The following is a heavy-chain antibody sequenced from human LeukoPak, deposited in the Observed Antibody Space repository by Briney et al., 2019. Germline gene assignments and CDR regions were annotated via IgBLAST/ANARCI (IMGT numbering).Heavy chain of an antibody. CDR3: ARELGIAVAGTGVGLDY. J-gene: IGHJ4*02. D-gene: IGHD6-19*01. CDR1: GFTFSSYA. V-gene: IGHV3-30-3*01. CDR2: ISYDGSNK. Sequence: GGSLRLSCAASGFTFSSYAMHWVRQAPGKGLEWVAVISYDGSNKYYADSVKGRFTISRDNSKNTLYLQMNSLRAEDTAVYYCARELGIAVAGTGVGLDYWGQGTLVTVSS.